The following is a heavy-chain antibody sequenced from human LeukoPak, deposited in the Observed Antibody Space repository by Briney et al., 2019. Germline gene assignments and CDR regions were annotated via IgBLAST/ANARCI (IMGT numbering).Heavy chain of an antibody. J-gene: IGHJ4*02. D-gene: IGHD6-19*01. CDR3: AREVAGTDDY. Sequence: GGSLRLSCAASGFTFSSYSMNWVRQAPGKGLEWVSSTSSSSSYIYYADSVRGRFTISRDNAKNSLYLQMNSLRAEDTAVYYCAREVAGTDDYWGQGTLVTVSS. CDR2: TSSSSSYI. V-gene: IGHV3-21*01. CDR1: GFTFSSYS.